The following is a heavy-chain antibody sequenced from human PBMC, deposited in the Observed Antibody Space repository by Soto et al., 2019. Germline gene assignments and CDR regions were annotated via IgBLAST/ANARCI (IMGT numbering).Heavy chain of an antibody. CDR1: GFTFDDYA. J-gene: IGHJ6*02. D-gene: IGHD2-2*02. CDR2: ISWNRGMI. CDR3: ARVPPGVVPAAIPAYGMDV. Sequence: GGSLRLSCAPSGFTFDDYAMHWVRQAPGKGLEWVSGISWNRGMIDYADSVKGRFTISRDNAKNTLYLQMNSLRAEDTAVYYCARVPPGVVPAAIPAYGMDVWGQGTTVTVSS. V-gene: IGHV3-9*01.